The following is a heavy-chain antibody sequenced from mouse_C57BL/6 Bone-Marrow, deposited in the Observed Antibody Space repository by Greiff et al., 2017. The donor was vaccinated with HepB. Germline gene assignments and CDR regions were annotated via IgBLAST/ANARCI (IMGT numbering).Heavy chain of an antibody. Sequence: VKVVESGPGLVKPSQSLFLTCSITGFPITSGYYWIWIRQSPGKPLEWMGYITHSGETFYNPSLQSPISITRETSKNQFFLQLNSVTTEDTAMYYCAGDRGEYPYDYDVDYWGQGTTLTVSS. J-gene: IGHJ2*01. CDR2: ITHSGET. D-gene: IGHD2-4*01. CDR1: GFPITSGYY. V-gene: IGHV12-3*01. CDR3: AGDRGEYPYDYDVDY.